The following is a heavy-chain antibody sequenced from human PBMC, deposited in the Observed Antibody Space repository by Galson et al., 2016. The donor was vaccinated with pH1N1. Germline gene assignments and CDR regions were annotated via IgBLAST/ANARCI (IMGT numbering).Heavy chain of an antibody. CDR1: GFSFSTYG. CDR2: ISYSGRIK. D-gene: IGHD6-13*01. V-gene: IGHV3-30*18. CDR3: AKFWQELPDGFDY. J-gene: IGHJ4*02. Sequence: SLRLSCAASGFSFSTYGMHWVRQAPGKGLEWVAVISYSGRIKDYADSLKGRFTISRDNSKNTLYLEMNSLRAEDTAVYYCAKFWQELPDGFDYWGQGTLVTVSS.